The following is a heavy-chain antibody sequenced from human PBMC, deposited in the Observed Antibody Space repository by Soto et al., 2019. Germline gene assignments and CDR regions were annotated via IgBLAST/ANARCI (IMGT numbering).Heavy chain of an antibody. CDR3: ARDSLSGYYFDF. V-gene: IGHV4-30-2*06. Sequence: QLQLQESGSGLVKPSQTLSLTCVVSGDSISSGGYSWNWIRQSPGKGLEWIGHTYHSGGTLYNPSLDSRVTISADKSKNQFSLRLTSVTAADTAVYYCARDSLSGYYFDFWGQGTLVTVSS. J-gene: IGHJ4*02. D-gene: IGHD3-22*01. CDR2: TYHSGGT. CDR1: GDSISSGGYS.